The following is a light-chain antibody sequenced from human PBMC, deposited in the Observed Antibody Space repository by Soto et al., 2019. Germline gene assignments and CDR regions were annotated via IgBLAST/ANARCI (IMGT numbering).Light chain of an antibody. CDR3: QQRSNWLYT. CDR2: DAS. J-gene: IGKJ2*01. V-gene: IGKV3-11*01. Sequence: EIVLTQSPATLSLSPGERATLSCRASQSVSSYLAWYQQKPGQAPRLLIYDASNRATGIPARFSGSGSGTDFTLTISSLEPEDFAVDYCQQRSNWLYTFGQGTKVDIK. CDR1: QSVSSY.